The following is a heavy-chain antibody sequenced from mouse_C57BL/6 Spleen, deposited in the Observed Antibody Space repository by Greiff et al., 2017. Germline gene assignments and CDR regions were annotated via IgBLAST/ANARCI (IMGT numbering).Heavy chain of an antibody. V-gene: IGHV1-55*01. J-gene: IGHJ4*01. D-gene: IGHD1-1*01. CDR3: ASGYYYGSSYDYAMDY. Sequence: VQLQQPGAELVKPGASVKMSCKASGYTFTSYWITWVKQRPGQGLEWIGDIYPGSGSTNYNEKFKSKATLTVDTSSSTAYMQLSSLTSEDSAVYYCASGYYYGSSYDYAMDYWGQGTSVTVSS. CDR1: GYTFTSYW. CDR2: IYPGSGST.